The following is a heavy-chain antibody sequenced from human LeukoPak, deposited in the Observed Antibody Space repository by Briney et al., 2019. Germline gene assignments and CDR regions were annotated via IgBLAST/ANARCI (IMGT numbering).Heavy chain of an antibody. J-gene: IGHJ4*02. D-gene: IGHD2-2*02. CDR1: GFTFSSYA. Sequence: PGGSPRLSCAASGFTFSSYAMSWVRQAPGKGLEWVSAISGSGGSTYYADSVKGRFTISRDNSKNTLYLQMNSLRAEDTAVYYCAKDMSIVVVPAALPYYFDYWGQGTLVTASS. CDR2: ISGSGGST. V-gene: IGHV3-23*01. CDR3: AKDMSIVVVPAALPYYFDY.